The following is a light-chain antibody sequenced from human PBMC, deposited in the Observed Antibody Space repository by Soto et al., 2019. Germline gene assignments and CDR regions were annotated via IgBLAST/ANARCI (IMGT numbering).Light chain of an antibody. CDR1: QSISSW. CDR3: QNKTIYPGT. J-gene: IGKJ1*01. CDR2: DVS. V-gene: IGKV1-5*01. Sequence: DIQMTQSPPTLSASVGDRVTITCRASQSISSWLAWYQQRPGKAPNLLIYDVSSLESGVPSRFRGRGSGKKFPPPISSRQPDVFPIFYGQNKTIYPGTLGKGP.